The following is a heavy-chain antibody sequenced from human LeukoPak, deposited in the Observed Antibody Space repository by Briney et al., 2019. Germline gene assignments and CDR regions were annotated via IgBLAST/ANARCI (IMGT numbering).Heavy chain of an antibody. D-gene: IGHD5-18*01. V-gene: IGHV4-59*08. Sequence: SETLSLTCTVSGGSISSYYWSWIQQPPGKGLEWIGYIHYSGSTNYNPSLKSRVTISVDTSKNQFSLKLSSVTAADTAVYYCARHETALFDYWGQGTLVTVSS. CDR1: GGSISSYY. CDR2: IHYSGST. J-gene: IGHJ4*02. CDR3: ARHETALFDY.